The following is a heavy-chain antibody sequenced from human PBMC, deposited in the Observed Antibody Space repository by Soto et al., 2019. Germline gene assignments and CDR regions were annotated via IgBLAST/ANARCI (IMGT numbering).Heavy chain of an antibody. CDR3: ARDYQAIFGVGYYYYGMDV. CDR1: GFTFSSYS. CDR2: ISSSSSTI. J-gene: IGHJ6*02. Sequence: PGGSLRLSCAASGFTFSSYSMNWVRQAPGKGLEWVSYISSSSSTIYYADSVKGRFTISRDNAKNSLYLQMNSLRDEDTAVYYCARDYQAIFGVGYYYYGMDVWGQGTTVTVSS. D-gene: IGHD3-3*01. V-gene: IGHV3-48*02.